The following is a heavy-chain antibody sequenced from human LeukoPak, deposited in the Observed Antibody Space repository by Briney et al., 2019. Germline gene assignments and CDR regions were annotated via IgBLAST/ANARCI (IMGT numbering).Heavy chain of an antibody. J-gene: IGHJ4*02. V-gene: IGHV5-51*01. CDR3: ARPGRGSGWYIGSFDY. D-gene: IGHD6-19*01. CDR1: GSIFTSYW. CDR2: IYPGDSDT. Sequence: GASLQISCKCSGSIFTSYWIGWVRPLAGKGLEWMGIIYPGDSDTRYSPSFQGQVTISADKSISTAYLQWSSLKASDTAMYYCARPGRGSGWYIGSFDYWGQGTLVTVSS.